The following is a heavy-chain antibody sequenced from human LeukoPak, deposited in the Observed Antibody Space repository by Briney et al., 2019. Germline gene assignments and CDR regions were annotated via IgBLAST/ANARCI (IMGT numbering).Heavy chain of an antibody. CDR2: ISGSDDNT. V-gene: IGHV3-23*01. D-gene: IGHD3-22*01. CDR3: AKAYYDSSGYSSYFDY. CDR1: GFTFNNYA. J-gene: IGHJ4*02. Sequence: GGSLRLSCAASGFTFNNYAMSWVRQAPGKGLEWVSTISGSDDNTYYADSVKGRFTISRDISKNTLYLQMNSLRADDTAVYYCAKAYYDSSGYSSYFDYWGQGTLVTVSS.